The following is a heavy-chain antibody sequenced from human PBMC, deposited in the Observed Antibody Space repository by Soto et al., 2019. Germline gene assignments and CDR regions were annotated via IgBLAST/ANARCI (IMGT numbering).Heavy chain of an antibody. CDR2: IIPILGIA. CDR3: ARDPDYDYIWGSYLLGFAFDI. V-gene: IGHV1-69*08. CDR1: GGTFSSYT. Sequence: QVQLVQSGAEVKKPGSSVKVSCKASGGTFSSYTISWVRQAPGQGLEWMGRIIPILGIANYAQKFQGRVTTTADKATSTAYMKLSSLRSEETAVYYCARDPDYDYIWGSYLLGFAFDIWGQGTMVTVSS. D-gene: IGHD3-16*02. J-gene: IGHJ3*02.